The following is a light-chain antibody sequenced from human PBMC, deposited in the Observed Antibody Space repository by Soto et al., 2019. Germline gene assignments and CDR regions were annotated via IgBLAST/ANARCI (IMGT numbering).Light chain of an antibody. CDR2: AAS. Sequence: DIQMTQSPSSLSASVGDRVTITCRASQGIRNDLGWYQQKPGKAPKRLIYAASSLQGGVPSRFSGSGSGTEFTLTINSLQSEDFALYYCQEYDNWPLWTFGQGTKVDIK. J-gene: IGKJ1*01. CDR1: QGIRND. V-gene: IGKV1-17*01. CDR3: QEYDNWPLWT.